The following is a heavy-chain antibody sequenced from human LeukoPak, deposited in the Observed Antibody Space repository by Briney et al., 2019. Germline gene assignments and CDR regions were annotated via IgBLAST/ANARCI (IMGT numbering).Heavy chain of an antibody. CDR2: IKQDGSEK. J-gene: IGHJ4*02. D-gene: IGHD6-13*01. CDR1: GFTLSSYW. CDR3: ARVSIAAAGTFCYFDY. V-gene: IGHV3-7*04. Sequence: PGGSLRLSCAASGFTLSSYWMSWVRQAPGKGLEWVANIKQDGSEKYYVDSVKGRFTISRDNAKNSLYLQMNSLRAEDTAVYYCARVSIAAAGTFCYFDYWGQGTPVTVSS.